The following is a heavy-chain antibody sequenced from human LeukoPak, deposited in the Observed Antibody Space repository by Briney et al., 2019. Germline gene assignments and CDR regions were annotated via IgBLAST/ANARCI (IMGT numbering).Heavy chain of an antibody. D-gene: IGHD3-22*01. J-gene: IGHJ4*02. CDR2: ITTGGPNT. V-gene: IGHV3-23*01. CDR1: GFTFSSYT. CDR3: AKILGDYYDSSGYLKY. Sequence: GGSLRLSCTASGFTFSSYTMSWVRQAPGKGLKWVSTITTGGPNTYYADSVKGRFTVSRDDSKNTLYLQMNSLRAEDTAVYYCAKILGDYYDSSGYLKYWGQGTLVTVST.